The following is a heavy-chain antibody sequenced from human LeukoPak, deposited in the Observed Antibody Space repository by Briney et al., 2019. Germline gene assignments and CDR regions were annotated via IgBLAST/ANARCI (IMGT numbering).Heavy chain of an antibody. CDR2: ISAYNGNT. V-gene: IGHV1-18*01. CDR3: ARASYCSGGSCYSDY. CDR1: GYTFTSYS. Sequence: ASVKVSCKASGYTFTSYSISWVRQAPGQGLDRMGWISAYNGNTIYAQKVKGRVTMTTDTSTSTAYMELRSLKSDDTAVYYCARASYCSGGSCYSDYWGQGTLVTVSS. D-gene: IGHD2-15*01. J-gene: IGHJ4*02.